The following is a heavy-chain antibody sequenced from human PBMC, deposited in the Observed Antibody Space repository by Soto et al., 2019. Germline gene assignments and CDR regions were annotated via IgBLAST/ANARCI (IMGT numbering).Heavy chain of an antibody. CDR2: VRGNSYGA. CDR3: AKGKSENGVDWLDP. D-gene: IGHD2-8*01. V-gene: IGHV3-23*01. J-gene: IGHJ5*02. CDR1: GFMFENYA. Sequence: PGGPLRLSCAASGFMFENYAMIWVRQAPGKGLEWVATVRGNSYGAYYADSVRGRFIISRDNSKNTMSLQLNSLRDDDTAIYYCAKGKSENGVDWLDPWGPGTLVTVSS.